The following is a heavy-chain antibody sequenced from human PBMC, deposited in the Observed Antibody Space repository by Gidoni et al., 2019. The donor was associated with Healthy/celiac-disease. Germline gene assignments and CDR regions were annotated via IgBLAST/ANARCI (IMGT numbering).Heavy chain of an antibody. D-gene: IGHD6-19*01. J-gene: IGHJ6*02. V-gene: IGHV1-46*03. CDR1: GYTFTSSY. Sequence: QVQLVQSGAEVKKPGASVKVSCKASGYTFTSSYMHWVRQAPGQGLEWMGITNPSGGSTSYAQKFQGRVTMTRDTSTSTVYMELSSLRSEDTAVYYCARDGIAVAGTDYYYGMDVWGQGTTVTVSS. CDR3: ARDGIAVAGTDYYYGMDV. CDR2: TNPSGGST.